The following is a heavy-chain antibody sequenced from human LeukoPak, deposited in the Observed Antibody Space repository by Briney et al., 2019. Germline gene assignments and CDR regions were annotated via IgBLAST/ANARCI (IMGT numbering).Heavy chain of an antibody. V-gene: IGHV4-4*07. D-gene: IGHD2-2*02. CDR3: ARSSEYCSSTSCYRGDYYYYMDV. J-gene: IGHJ6*03. CDR1: GGSISSYY. CDR2: IYTSGST. Sequence: SETLSLTCTVSGGSISSYYWSWIRQPAGKGLEWIGRIYTSGSTNYNPSLKSRVTMSVDTSKNQFSLKLSSVTAADTAVYYCARSSEYCSSTSCYRGDYYYYMDVWGKGTTVTVSS.